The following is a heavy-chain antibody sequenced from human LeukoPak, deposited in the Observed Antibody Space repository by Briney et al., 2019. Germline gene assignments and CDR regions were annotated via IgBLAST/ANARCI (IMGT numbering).Heavy chain of an antibody. J-gene: IGHJ4*02. D-gene: IGHD3-10*01. Sequence: GGSLRLSCAASGFTFSSYDMHWVRQATGEGLEWVSAVGTAGDTYYPGSVKGRFTISRENAKNSLFLQMNSLRAGDTAVYYCARSHLYYGSGIDYWGQGTLVTVSS. CDR3: ARSHLYYGSGIDY. CDR1: GFTFSSYD. V-gene: IGHV3-13*01. CDR2: VGTAGDT.